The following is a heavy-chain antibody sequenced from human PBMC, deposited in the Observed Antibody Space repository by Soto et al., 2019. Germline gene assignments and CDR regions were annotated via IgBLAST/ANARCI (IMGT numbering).Heavy chain of an antibody. CDR1: GYTFTSYG. D-gene: IGHD2-15*01. V-gene: IGHV1-18*01. Sequence: ASVKVSCKASGYTFTSYGISWVRQAPGQGLEWMGWISAYNGNTNYAQKLQGRVTMTTDTSTSTAYMELRSLRSDDTAVYYCARDGLGDIVVVVAATSLDDAFDIWGQGTMVTVSS. CDR3: ARDGLGDIVVVVAATSLDDAFDI. J-gene: IGHJ3*02. CDR2: ISAYNGNT.